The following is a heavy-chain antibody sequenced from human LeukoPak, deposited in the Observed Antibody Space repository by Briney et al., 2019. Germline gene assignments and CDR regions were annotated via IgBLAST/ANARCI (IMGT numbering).Heavy chain of an antibody. Sequence: SQTLSLTCAISGDSVSSNSASWNWFRQSPSRGLEWLGRTFSTSKWHIDYAESLKGRITTNPDTSKNHVSLQLTSVTPEDTAVYYCARRQYSVYEGFFDYWGQGTLVTVSS. V-gene: IGHV6-1*01. CDR3: ARRQYSVYEGFFDY. J-gene: IGHJ4*02. CDR2: TFSTSKWHI. D-gene: IGHD5/OR15-5a*01. CDR1: GDSVSSNSAS.